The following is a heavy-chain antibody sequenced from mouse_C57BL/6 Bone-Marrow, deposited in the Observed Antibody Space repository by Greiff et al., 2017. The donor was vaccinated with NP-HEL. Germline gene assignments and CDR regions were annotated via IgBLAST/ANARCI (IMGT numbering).Heavy chain of an antibody. D-gene: IGHD2-1*01. CDR1: GFTFSSYG. CDR3: ARQRIYYGDAMDY. J-gene: IGHJ4*01. CDR2: ISSGGSYT. Sequence: EVQGVESGGDLVKPGGSLKLSCAASGFTFSSYGMSWVRQTPDKRLEWVATISSGGSYTYYPDSVKGRFTISRDNAKNTLYLQMSSLKSEDTAMYYCARQRIYYGDAMDYWGQGTSVTVSS. V-gene: IGHV5-6*01.